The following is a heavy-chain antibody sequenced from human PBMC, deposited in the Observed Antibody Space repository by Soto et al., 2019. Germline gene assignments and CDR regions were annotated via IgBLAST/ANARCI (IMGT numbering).Heavy chain of an antibody. D-gene: IGHD3-10*02. CDR1: GYTFTSYY. V-gene: IGHV1-46*01. CDR3: ARDPAITMYAFDI. CDR2: INPSSGST. J-gene: IGHJ3*02. Sequence: ASVKVSCKASGYTFTSYYMHWVRQAPGQGLEWMGIINPSSGSTSYAQKFQGRVTMTRDTSTSTVYMELSSLRSEDTAVYYCARDPAITMYAFDIWGQGTMVTVSS.